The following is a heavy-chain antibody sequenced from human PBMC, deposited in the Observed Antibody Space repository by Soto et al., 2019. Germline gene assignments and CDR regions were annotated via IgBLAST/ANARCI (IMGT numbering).Heavy chain of an antibody. V-gene: IGHV4-59*01. CDR1: GDSISSFY. CDR3: ARDRVGPAGGYYYYYGMDV. D-gene: IGHD2-2*01. Sequence: PSETLSLTCTVSGDSISSFYWSWIRQPPGKGLEWIGYVHYSGNTKFNPSLKSRVTMSVDTSKKQFSLKLSSVTAADTAVYYCARDRVGPAGGYYYYYGMDVWGQGTTVTVSS. CDR2: VHYSGNT. J-gene: IGHJ6*02.